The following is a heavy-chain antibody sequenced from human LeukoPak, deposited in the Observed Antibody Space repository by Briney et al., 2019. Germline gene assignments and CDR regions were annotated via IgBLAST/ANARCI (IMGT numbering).Heavy chain of an antibody. CDR2: ISYDGPNK. J-gene: IGHJ4*02. V-gene: IGHV3-30*18. CDR1: GFAFSSFG. D-gene: IGHD3-16*01. Sequence: PGKSLRLSCAASGFAFSSFGMHWVRQAPGKGLEWVAVISYDGPNKYYADSVKGRFTISRDNSKNTLYLQMGRLRTEDTAVYYCAKDRTYGGPSDYWGQGTLVTVSS. CDR3: AKDRTYGGPSDY.